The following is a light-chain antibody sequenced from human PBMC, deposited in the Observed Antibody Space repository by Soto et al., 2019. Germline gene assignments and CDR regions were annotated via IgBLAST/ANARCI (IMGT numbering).Light chain of an antibody. CDR1: QGISSY. CDR3: QQRSNWPRT. J-gene: IGKJ1*01. V-gene: IGKV1-8*01. Sequence: AIRMTQSPSSFSASTGDRVTITCRASQGISSYLNWYQQKPGKAPRLLIYAASSLQSGVPSRFSGSGSGTDFTLTISSLEPEDFAVYYCQQRSNWPRTFGQGTKVDIK. CDR2: AAS.